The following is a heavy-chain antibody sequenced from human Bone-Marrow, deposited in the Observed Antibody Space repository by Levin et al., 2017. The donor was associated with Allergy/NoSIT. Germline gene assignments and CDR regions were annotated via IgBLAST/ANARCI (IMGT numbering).Heavy chain of an antibody. D-gene: IGHD3-10*01. CDR3: AILYYYGSGSRIDY. J-gene: IGHJ4*02. V-gene: IGHV3-23*01. CDR2: ISGSGGST. Sequence: LSLTCAASGFTFSSYSMSWVRQAPGKGLEWVSAISGSGGSTYYADSVKGRFTISRDNSKNTLYLLMNSLRAEDTAVYYCAILYYYGSGSRIDYWGQGTLVTVSS. CDR1: GFTFSSYS.